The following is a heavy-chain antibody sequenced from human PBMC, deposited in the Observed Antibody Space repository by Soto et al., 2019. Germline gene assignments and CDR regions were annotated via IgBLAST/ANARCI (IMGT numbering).Heavy chain of an antibody. V-gene: IGHV3-30*18. Sequence: GGSLRLSCAASGFTFSSYGMHWVRQAPGKGLEWVAVISYDGSNKYYADSVKGRFTISRDNSKNTLYLQMNSLRAEDTAVYYCAKDLSQVGYYYYGMDVWRHGTTVTVSS. D-gene: IGHD2-2*01. CDR2: ISYDGSNK. CDR3: AKDLSQVGYYYYGMDV. CDR1: GFTFSSYG. J-gene: IGHJ6*02.